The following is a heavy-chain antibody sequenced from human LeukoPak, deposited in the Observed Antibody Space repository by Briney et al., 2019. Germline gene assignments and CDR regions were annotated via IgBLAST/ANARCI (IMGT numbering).Heavy chain of an antibody. J-gene: IGHJ4*02. V-gene: IGHV3-30*02. CDR3: AKQERSYSSGWYVFDY. CDR1: GFTFSGYG. D-gene: IGHD6-19*01. Sequence: GGSLRLSPAASGFTFSGYGMHWVRQAPGKGLERVAFIWYDGSIKYYADSVKGRFTISRDNSKNTLYLQMNSLRAEDTAVYYCAKQERSYSSGWYVFDYWGQGTLVTVSS. CDR2: IWYDGSIK.